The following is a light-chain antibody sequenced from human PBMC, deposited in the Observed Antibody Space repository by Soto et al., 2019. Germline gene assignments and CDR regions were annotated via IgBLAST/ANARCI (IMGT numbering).Light chain of an antibody. CDR1: SSDVGGYDY. Sequence: QSALTQPASVSGSPGQSVTISCTGTSSDVGGYDYVSWYQQHPGTAPKLILYEVNNRPSGVSNRFSGSKSGNTASLIISGLQTEDEANHYCSAYTTSNTLIFGTGTKLTVL. CDR2: EVN. V-gene: IGLV2-14*01. J-gene: IGLJ1*01. CDR3: SAYTTSNTLI.